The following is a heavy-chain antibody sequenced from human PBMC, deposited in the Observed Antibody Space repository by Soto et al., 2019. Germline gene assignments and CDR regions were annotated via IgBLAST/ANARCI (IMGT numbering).Heavy chain of an antibody. Sequence: SETLSLTCAVYGGSFSGYYWSWIRQPPGKGLEWIGEINHSGSTNYNPSLKSRVTISVDTSKNQFSLKLSSVTAADTAVYYCARGGVVPYYYYYMDVWGKGTTVTVSS. D-gene: IGHD3-3*01. CDR3: ARGGVVPYYYYYMDV. V-gene: IGHV4-34*01. CDR2: INHSGST. CDR1: GGSFSGYY. J-gene: IGHJ6*03.